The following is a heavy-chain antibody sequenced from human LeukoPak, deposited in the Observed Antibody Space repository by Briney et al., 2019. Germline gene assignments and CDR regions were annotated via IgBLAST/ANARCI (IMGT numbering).Heavy chain of an antibody. CDR2: INHSGST. J-gene: IGHJ4*02. V-gene: IGHV4-30-4*01. D-gene: IGHD5-18*01. CDR1: GGSISRGDYY. Sequence: SQTLSLTCTVSGGSISRGDYYWNWIRQPPGKGLEWIGEINHSGSTNYNPSLKSRVTISVDTSKNQFSLKLSSVTAADTAVYYCASARLRYSYGLDYWGQGTLVTVSS. CDR3: ASARLRYSYGLDY.